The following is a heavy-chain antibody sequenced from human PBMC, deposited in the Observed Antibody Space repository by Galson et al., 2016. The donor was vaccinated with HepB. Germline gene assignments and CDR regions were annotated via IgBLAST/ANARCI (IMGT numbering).Heavy chain of an antibody. D-gene: IGHD3-10*01. CDR3: AKNDPGGRGDDH. CDR2: VSGSGGGR. V-gene: IGHV3-23*01. CDR1: GFNFSSCG. J-gene: IGHJ4*02. Sequence: SLRLSCAASGFNFSSCGMTWVRQAPGRGLEWVASVSGSGGGRYYADSVKGRFTISRDNSKETVFLQMSSLRAEDTAVYFCAKNDPGGRGDDHWGQGTLVTVSP.